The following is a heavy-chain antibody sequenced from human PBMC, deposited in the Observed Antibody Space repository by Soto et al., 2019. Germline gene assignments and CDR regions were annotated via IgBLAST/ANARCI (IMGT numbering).Heavy chain of an antibody. CDR1: GGSISSGGYY. CDR3: AREGRIAAAGNYCFDY. J-gene: IGHJ4*02. CDR2: IYYSGST. D-gene: IGHD6-13*01. V-gene: IGHV4-31*03. Sequence: SETLSLTCTVSGGSISSGGYYWSWIRQHPGKGLEWIGYIYYSGSTYYNPSLKSRVTISVDTSKNQFSLKLSSVTAADTAVYYCAREGRIAAAGNYCFDYWGQGTLVTVAS.